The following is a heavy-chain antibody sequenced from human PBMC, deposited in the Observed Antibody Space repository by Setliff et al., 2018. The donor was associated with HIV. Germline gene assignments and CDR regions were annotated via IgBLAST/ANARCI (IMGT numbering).Heavy chain of an antibody. V-gene: IGHV3-23*01. J-gene: IGHJ4*02. CDR1: GFTFSNAW. Sequence: ETLSLSCAASGFTFSNAWMSWVRQAPGKGLEWVSSVATNGGSTYYAASVQGRFTISSDNSKSVVYLQMNSLRAEDTAVYYCVQGGLSSGWGSFWGQGTLVTVSS. CDR3: VQGGLSSGWGSF. D-gene: IGHD6-25*01. CDR2: VATNGGST.